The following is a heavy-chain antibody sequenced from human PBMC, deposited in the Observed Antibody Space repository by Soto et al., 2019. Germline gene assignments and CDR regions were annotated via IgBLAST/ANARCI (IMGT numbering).Heavy chain of an antibody. V-gene: IGHV3-9*01. D-gene: IGHD4-17*01. CDR3: AKGASTTVFAFNDY. CDR1: GFIFDEYA. CDR2: ISWNSGNI. Sequence: EVQLVESGGGLVQPGRSLRLSCAASGFIFDEYAMHWVRQAPGKGLEWVSSISWNSGNIGYADSVKGRFTISRDNAKNSLYLQMNSVRGEDTALYYCAKGASTTVFAFNDYWGQGTLVIVSS. J-gene: IGHJ4*02.